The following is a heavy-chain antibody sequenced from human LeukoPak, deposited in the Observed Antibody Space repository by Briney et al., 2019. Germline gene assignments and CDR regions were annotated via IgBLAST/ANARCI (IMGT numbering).Heavy chain of an antibody. D-gene: IGHD6-19*01. J-gene: IGHJ4*02. CDR1: GFTFSSYG. Sequence: GRSLRLSCAASGFTFSSYGMHWVRQAPGKGLEWVAVIWYGGSNKYYADSVKGRFTISRDNSKNTLYLQMNSLRAEDTAVYYCAKDAGIAVAGPIDYWGQGTLVTVSS. CDR2: IWYGGSNK. V-gene: IGHV3-30*18. CDR3: AKDAGIAVAGPIDY.